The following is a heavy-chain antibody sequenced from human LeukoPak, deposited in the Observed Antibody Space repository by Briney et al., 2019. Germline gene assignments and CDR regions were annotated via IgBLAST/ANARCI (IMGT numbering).Heavy chain of an antibody. D-gene: IGHD3-22*01. CDR1: GGSISSGGYY. Sequence: SQTLSLTCTVSGGSISSGGYYWNWISQHPGKGLEWIGYIYYSGSTYYNPPLKSRVTIPVYTSKNQFSLKLSSVTAADTAVYFCARASGDSSGFDYWGQGTLVTVSS. CDR2: IYYSGST. V-gene: IGHV4-31*03. CDR3: ARASGDSSGFDY. J-gene: IGHJ4*02.